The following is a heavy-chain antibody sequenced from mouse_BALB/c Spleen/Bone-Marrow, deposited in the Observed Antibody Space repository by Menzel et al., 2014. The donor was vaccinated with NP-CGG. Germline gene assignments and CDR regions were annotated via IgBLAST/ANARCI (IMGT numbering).Heavy chain of an antibody. D-gene: IGHD3-1*01. J-gene: IGHJ4*01. CDR1: GFIFSYYA. CDR3: TRGRGGY. V-gene: IGHV5-9-4*01. Sequence: EVQGAESGGGLVKPGGSLKLSCAASGFIFSYYAMSWVRQSPEKRLEWVAEISSGGSYTYYPDTVTGRFTISRDNAKSTLYLEMSSLRSEDTAMYYCTRGRGGYWGQGTSVTVPS. CDR2: ISSGGSYT.